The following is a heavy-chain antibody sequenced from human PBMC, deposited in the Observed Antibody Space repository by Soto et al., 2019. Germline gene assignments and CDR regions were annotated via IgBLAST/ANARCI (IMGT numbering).Heavy chain of an antibody. Sequence: PGGSLRLSCAASGFTFSSFTMNWVRQTPGKGLEWVSSISSGSSYIYYVDSVKGRFTISRDNAKNSLYLQMNSLRAEDTAIYYCAKDQSGWYIFDSWGQGTLVTVSS. CDR3: AKDQSGWYIFDS. V-gene: IGHV3-21*01. CDR1: GFTFSSFT. CDR2: ISSGSSYI. D-gene: IGHD6-19*01. J-gene: IGHJ4*02.